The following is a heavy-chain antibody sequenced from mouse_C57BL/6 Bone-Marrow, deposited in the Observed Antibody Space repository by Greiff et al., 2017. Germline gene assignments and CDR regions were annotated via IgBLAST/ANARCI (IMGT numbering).Heavy chain of an antibody. CDR3: ARNGYGSSWFAY. D-gene: IGHD1-1*01. J-gene: IGHJ3*01. V-gene: IGHV2-2*01. Sequence: QVQLQQSGPGLVQPSQSLSITCTVSGFSLTSYGVHWVRQSPGKGLEWLGVIWSGGSTDYTAAFISRLSISKDNSKSQVFFKMNSLQADDTAIDYCARNGYGSSWFAYWGQGTLVTVSA. CDR1: GFSLTSYG. CDR2: IWSGGST.